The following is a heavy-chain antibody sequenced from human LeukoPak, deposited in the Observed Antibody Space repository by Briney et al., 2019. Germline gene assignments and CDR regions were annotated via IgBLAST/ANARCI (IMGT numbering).Heavy chain of an antibody. Sequence: ASVKVSCKASGYTFTGYFMHWVRQAPGQGLEWMGWINTNSGGTNYAQKFQGRVTMTRDKSINTAYMELSSLKSDDTALYYCARTNGAYGSTVLGHWGQGTLVTVSS. CDR2: INTNSGGT. J-gene: IGHJ4*02. D-gene: IGHD2-8*01. CDR3: ARTNGAYGSTVLGH. V-gene: IGHV1-2*02. CDR1: GYTFTGYF.